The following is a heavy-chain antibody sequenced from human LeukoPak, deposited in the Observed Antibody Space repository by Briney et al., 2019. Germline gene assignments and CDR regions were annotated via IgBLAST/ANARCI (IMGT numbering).Heavy chain of an antibody. CDR3: AKDRGTTVTDYYYYYYMDV. Sequence: PGGSLRLSCAASGFTFSSYGMHWVRQAPGKGLEWVAFIRYDGSNKYYADSVKGRFTISRDNSKNTLYLQMNSLRAEDTAVYYCAKDRGTTVTDYYYYYYMDVWGKGTTVTVSS. D-gene: IGHD4-11*01. V-gene: IGHV3-30*02. CDR2: IRYDGSNK. CDR1: GFTFSSYG. J-gene: IGHJ6*03.